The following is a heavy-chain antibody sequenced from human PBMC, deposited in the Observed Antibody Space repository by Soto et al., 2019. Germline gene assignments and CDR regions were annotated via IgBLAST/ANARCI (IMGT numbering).Heavy chain of an antibody. V-gene: IGHV4-34*01. Sequence: QVQLQQWGAGLLKPSETLSLTCAVYGGSFSGYYWSWIRQPPGKGLEWIGKINHSGSTNYNPSLKSRVTISVDTSKNQFSLKLSSVTAAATAVYYCARGPYGDYVLHPFDYWGQGSLVTVSS. D-gene: IGHD4-17*01. CDR2: INHSGST. CDR3: ARGPYGDYVLHPFDY. J-gene: IGHJ4*02. CDR1: GGSFSGYY.